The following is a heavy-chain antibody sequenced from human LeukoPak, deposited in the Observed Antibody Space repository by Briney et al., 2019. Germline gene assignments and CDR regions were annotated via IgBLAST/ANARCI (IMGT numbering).Heavy chain of an antibody. D-gene: IGHD6-13*01. CDR2: ISGSGGST. V-gene: IGHV3-23*01. Sequence: PGGSLRLSCAASGFTFSSYAMSWVRQAPGKGLEWVSAISGSGGSTYYADSVKGRFTISRDNSKNTLYLQMNSLRAEDTAVYYCAKGAVPFYIDQQHLDYWGQGTLVTVSS. J-gene: IGHJ4*02. CDR1: GFTFSSYA. CDR3: AKGAVPFYIDQQHLDY.